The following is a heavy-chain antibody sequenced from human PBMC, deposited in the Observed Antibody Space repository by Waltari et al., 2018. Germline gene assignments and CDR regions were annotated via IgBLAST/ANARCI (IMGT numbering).Heavy chain of an antibody. D-gene: IGHD3-10*01. Sequence: QVQLQESGPRLVKPSQTLSLTCSVSGDSISSAGYYWSWLRHHPGKCLEWIGYIYYSGRTYYNPSLESLGTRSVDTSKTQFSLKLSSVTAADTAVYYCARAYGSGWPYYYDYWGQGTLVTVSS. CDR1: GDSISSAGYY. J-gene: IGHJ4*02. CDR3: ARAYGSGWPYYYDY. CDR2: IYYSGRT. V-gene: IGHV4-31*01.